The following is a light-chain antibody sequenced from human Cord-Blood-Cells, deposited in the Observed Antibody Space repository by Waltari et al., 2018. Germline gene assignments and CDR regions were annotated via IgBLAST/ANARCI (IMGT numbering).Light chain of an antibody. CDR3: CSYAGSSTLV. CDR1: SSDVGSYNL. Sequence: QSALTQPASVSGSPGPSITISCTGTSSDVGSYNLVSWYQQHPGKAPKLMIYEGSKRPSGVSNRFSGSKSRNTASLTISGLQAEDEADYYCCSYAGSSTLVFGGGTKLTVL. CDR2: EGS. V-gene: IGLV2-23*01. J-gene: IGLJ3*02.